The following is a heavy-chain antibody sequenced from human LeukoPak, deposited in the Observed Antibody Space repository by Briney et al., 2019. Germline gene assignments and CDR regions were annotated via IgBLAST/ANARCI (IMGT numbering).Heavy chain of an antibody. CDR1: GFTFKTYA. CDR2: TSSIGGST. Sequence: GGSLRLSCSASGFTFKTYAMHWARQAPGKGLEYVSSTSSIGGSTYYADSVKGRFTISRDNSKNTLLLQLSSLRPEDTALYYCVKASYGDYPLWYFDLWGRGTLITVSS. V-gene: IGHV3-64D*09. J-gene: IGHJ2*01. D-gene: IGHD4-17*01. CDR3: VKASYGDYPLWYFDL.